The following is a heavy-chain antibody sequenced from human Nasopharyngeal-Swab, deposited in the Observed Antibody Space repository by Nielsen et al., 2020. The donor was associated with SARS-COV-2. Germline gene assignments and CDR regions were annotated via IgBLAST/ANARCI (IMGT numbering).Heavy chain of an antibody. Sequence: RQAPGKGLEWIGRIYYSGATYYNPPLKNRLTMSVDMSKNQFPLKLYSVTAADTAVHYCASSGWLHPFDNWGPGTLVTV. J-gene: IGHJ4*02. V-gene: IGHV4-39*01. CDR2: IYYSGAT. D-gene: IGHD5-24*01. CDR3: ASSGWLHPFDN.